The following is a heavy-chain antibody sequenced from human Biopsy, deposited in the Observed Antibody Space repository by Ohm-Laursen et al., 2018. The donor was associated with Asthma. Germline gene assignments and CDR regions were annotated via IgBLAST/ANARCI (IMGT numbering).Heavy chain of an antibody. CDR2: ISFDGSNK. J-gene: IGHJ6*02. CDR3: AKGRYKWNDGYYGLDV. V-gene: IGHV3-30*18. CDR1: GFTFHNYV. D-gene: IGHD1-20*01. Sequence: SLRLSCAASGFTFHNYVMHWVRQAPGKGLEWVAVISFDGSNKDFADSVKGRFTISRDNSKNTLYLQMNSLRGEDTAVYYCAKGRYKWNDGYYGLDVWGQGTTVTVSS.